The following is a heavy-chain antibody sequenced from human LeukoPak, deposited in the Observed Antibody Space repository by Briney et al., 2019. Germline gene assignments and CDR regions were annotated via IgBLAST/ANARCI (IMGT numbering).Heavy chain of an antibody. D-gene: IGHD6-13*01. Sequence: ASVKVSCKASGYTLNDYYLHWVRQAPGQGLEWMGWNNPKDGGTNYAQKFRGRVTMTTDTSITTAYMDLNSLRSDDTAVYYCARESPYSSSWFDNWGQGTLVTVSS. CDR3: ARESPYSSSWFDN. J-gene: IGHJ4*02. CDR2: NNPKDGGT. CDR1: GYTLNDYY. V-gene: IGHV1-2*02.